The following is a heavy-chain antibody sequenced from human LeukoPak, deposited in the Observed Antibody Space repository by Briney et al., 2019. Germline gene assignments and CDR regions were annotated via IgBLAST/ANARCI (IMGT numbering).Heavy chain of an antibody. CDR2: INHSGST. Sequence: PSETLSLTCAVYGGSFSGYYWSWIRQPPGKGLEWIGEINHSGSTNYNPSLKSRVTISVDTSKNQFSLKLSSVTAADTAVYYCARRPPWDGDYPPYFDYWGQGTLVTVSS. V-gene: IGHV4-34*01. D-gene: IGHD4-17*01. J-gene: IGHJ4*02. CDR3: ARRPPWDGDYPPYFDY. CDR1: GGSFSGYY.